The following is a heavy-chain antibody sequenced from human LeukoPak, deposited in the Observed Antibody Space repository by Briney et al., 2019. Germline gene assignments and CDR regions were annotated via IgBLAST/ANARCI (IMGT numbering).Heavy chain of an antibody. CDR2: MNPNSGNT. V-gene: IGHV1-8*01. D-gene: IGHD4-23*01. CDR3: ARDNSVEDTAWWFDP. Sequence: ASVKVSCKASGYTFATYDINWVRQAIGQGLEWMGWMNPNSGNTGYTQKFQGRVTMTRNTSISTAYMELRSLRSEDTAVYYCARDNSVEDTAWWFDPWGQGTLVTVSS. CDR1: GYTFATYD. J-gene: IGHJ5*02.